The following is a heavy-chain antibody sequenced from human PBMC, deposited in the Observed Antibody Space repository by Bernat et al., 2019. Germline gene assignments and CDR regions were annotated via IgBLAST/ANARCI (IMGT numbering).Heavy chain of an antibody. CDR1: GFTFSSYD. D-gene: IGHD3-22*01. CDR3: ARDRGRGYSHLLDF. CDR2: ISSSSSYI. J-gene: IGHJ4*02. V-gene: IGHV3-21*01. Sequence: EVQLVESGGGLVKPGGSLRLSCAASGFTFSSYDMSWVRQAPGKGLEWVSSISSSSSYIYYADSVKGRFTISRDNAKNSLYLQMNSLRAEDTAVYYCARDRGRGYSHLLDFWGQGTLVTVSS.